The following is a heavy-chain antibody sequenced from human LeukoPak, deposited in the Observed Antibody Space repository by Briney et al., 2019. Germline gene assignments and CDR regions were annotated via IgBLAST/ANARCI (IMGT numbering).Heavy chain of an antibody. CDR3: AKSFYNIVVVVAATCMDV. CDR1: GFTFSSYA. CDR2: ISGSGGST. Sequence: PGGSLRLSCAASGFTFSSYAMSWVRQAPGKGLEWVSAISGSGGSTYYADSVKGRFTISRDNSKNTLYLQMNSLRAEDTAVYYCAKSFYNIVVVVAATCMDVWGQGTTVTVSS. V-gene: IGHV3-23*01. J-gene: IGHJ6*02. D-gene: IGHD2-15*01.